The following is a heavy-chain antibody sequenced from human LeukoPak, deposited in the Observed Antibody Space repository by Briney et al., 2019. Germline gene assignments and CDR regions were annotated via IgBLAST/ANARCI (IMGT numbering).Heavy chain of an antibody. V-gene: IGHV1-18*01. CDR1: GYMFTRYG. CDR2: ISGYNGHT. D-gene: IGHD4-17*01. CDR3: ARVGIYGDYGSGRYYYYMDV. Sequence: ASVKVSCKASGYMFTRYGISWVRHAPGQGLEWMGWISGYNGHTKYAQMFQGRVTMTTDTSTSTAYMELRSLRSDDTAVYYCARVGIYGDYGSGRYYYYMDVWGKGTTVTVSS. J-gene: IGHJ6*03.